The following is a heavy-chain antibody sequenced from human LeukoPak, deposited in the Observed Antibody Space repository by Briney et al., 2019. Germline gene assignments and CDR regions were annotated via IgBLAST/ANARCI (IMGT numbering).Heavy chain of an antibody. CDR2: FDPEDGET. V-gene: IGHV1-24*01. Sequence: ASVKVSCKVSGYTLTELSMHWVRQAPGKGLEWMGGFDPEDGETIYAQKFQGRVTMTEDTSTDTAYMELSSLRSEDTAVYYCAKGLGSSWYQPPTRGTWWFDPWGQGTLVTVSS. CDR3: AKGLGSSWYQPPTRGTWWFDP. J-gene: IGHJ5*02. D-gene: IGHD6-13*01. CDR1: GYTLTELS.